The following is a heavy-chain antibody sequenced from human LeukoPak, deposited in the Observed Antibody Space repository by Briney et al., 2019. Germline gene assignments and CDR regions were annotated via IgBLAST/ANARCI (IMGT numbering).Heavy chain of an antibody. CDR3: TRVHLGAATRFFDY. Sequence: GGSLRLSCAASGFTFSDHYMDWVRQTPGMGLEWGGRIKNKANGYGTLYAASVTGRFVISRDDSKISLYLQMNSQKTEDTAVYYCTRVHLGAATRFFDYWGQGTLVTVSS. CDR1: GFTFSDHY. CDR2: IKNKANGYGT. J-gene: IGHJ4*02. D-gene: IGHD1-26*01. V-gene: IGHV3-72*01.